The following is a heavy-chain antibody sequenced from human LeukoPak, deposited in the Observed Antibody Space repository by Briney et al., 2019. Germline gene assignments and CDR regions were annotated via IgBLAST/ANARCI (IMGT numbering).Heavy chain of an antibody. V-gene: IGHV3-74*01. D-gene: IGHD3-10*01. CDR2: INSDGSST. CDR3: ARANYYGSGRAAFDI. Sequence: SGGSLRLSCAASGFTFSSYAMSWVRQAPGKGLVWVSRINSDGSSTSYADSVKGRFTISRDNAKNTLYLQMNSLRAEDTAVYYCARANYYGSGRAAFDIWGQGTMVTVSS. CDR1: GFTFSSYA. J-gene: IGHJ3*02.